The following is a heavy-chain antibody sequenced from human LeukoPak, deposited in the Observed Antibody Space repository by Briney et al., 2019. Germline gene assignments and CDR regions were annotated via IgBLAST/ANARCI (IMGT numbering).Heavy chain of an antibody. D-gene: IGHD3-22*01. Sequence: ASVKVSCKVSGYTLTELSMHWVRQAPGQGLEWMGWINPNSGGTNYAQKFQGRVTMTRDTSISTAYMELSRLRSDDTAVYYCASGPDYYDSSGYWAWFDPWGQGTLVTVSS. V-gene: IGHV1-2*02. J-gene: IGHJ5*02. CDR2: INPNSGGT. CDR3: ASGPDYYDSSGYWAWFDP. CDR1: GYTLTELS.